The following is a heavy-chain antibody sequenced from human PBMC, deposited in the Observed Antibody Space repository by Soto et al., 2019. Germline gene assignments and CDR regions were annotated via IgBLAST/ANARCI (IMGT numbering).Heavy chain of an antibody. V-gene: IGHV1-2*02. J-gene: IGHJ4*02. Sequence: ASVKVSFKASGYTFTEYYIHWVRQAPGQGLEGMGWIDPNSGGTNYAQKFQGRVIMSRDTSINTAYMELTWLKTEDTAVYYCATLGAGAFDHWGQGSLVTVSS. CDR2: IDPNSGGT. CDR1: GYTFTEYY. CDR3: ATLGAGAFDH. D-gene: IGHD3-16*01.